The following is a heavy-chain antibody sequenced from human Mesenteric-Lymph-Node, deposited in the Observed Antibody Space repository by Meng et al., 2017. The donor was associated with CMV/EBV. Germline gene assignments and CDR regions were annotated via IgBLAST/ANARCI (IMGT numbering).Heavy chain of an antibody. J-gene: IGHJ3*01. Sequence: SVKVSCKASGYTFTSYGISWVRQAPGQGLEWMGGIIPRFATTEYAEKFRDRVTIIADESATTVYMELSSLRSDDTALYYCARGFAYYDFWSGYNDPFDVWGQGTMVTVSS. CDR3: ARGFAYYDFWSGYNDPFDV. CDR1: GYTFTSYG. D-gene: IGHD3-3*01. V-gene: IGHV1-69*13. CDR2: IIPRFATT.